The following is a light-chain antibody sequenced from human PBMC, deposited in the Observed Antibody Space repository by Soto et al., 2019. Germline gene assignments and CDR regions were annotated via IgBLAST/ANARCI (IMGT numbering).Light chain of an antibody. CDR1: QSVTTY. CDR3: QQRSNWPPSIT. J-gene: IGKJ5*01. Sequence: EIVLTQSPATLSLSPGERATLSCRASQSVTTYLSWYQQKPGQAPRLLIYDASTRATGIPARFSGSGSGTDFPLTIGSLEPEDFAVYYCQQRSNWPPSITFGQGTRLEI. CDR2: DAS. V-gene: IGKV3-11*01.